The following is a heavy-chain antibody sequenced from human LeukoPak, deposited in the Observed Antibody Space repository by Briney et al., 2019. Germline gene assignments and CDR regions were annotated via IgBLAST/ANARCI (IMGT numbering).Heavy chain of an antibody. CDR2: MNPNSGNT. D-gene: IGHD5-12*01. CDR3: ARGGDIVASTHFDY. V-gene: IGHV1-8*01. Sequence: ASVRVSCKASGYTFTSYDINWVRQATGQGLEWMGWMNPNSGNTGYAQKFQGRVTMTRNTSISTAYMELSSLRSEDTAVYYCARGGDIVASTHFDYWGQGTLVRVSS. J-gene: IGHJ4*02. CDR1: GYTFTSYD.